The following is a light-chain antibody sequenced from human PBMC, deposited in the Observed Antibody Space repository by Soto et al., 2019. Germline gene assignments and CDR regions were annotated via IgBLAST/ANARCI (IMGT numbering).Light chain of an antibody. CDR1: QDIRNN. J-gene: IGKJ1*01. CDR3: QQYYSYPRT. CDR2: TAS. Sequence: AIQLTQSPSSLSASVGDRVTITCRASQDIRNNLGWYQQKPGRAPKLLIFTASGLQSGVPSRFSGRGSGTDFTLTISCLQSEDFATYYCQQYYSYPRTFGQGTKVDIK. V-gene: IGKV1-6*02.